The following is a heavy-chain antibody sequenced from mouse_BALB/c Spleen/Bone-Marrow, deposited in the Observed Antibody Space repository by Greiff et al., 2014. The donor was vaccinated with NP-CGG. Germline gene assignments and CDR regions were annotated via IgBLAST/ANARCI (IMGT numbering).Heavy chain of an antibody. D-gene: IGHD1-1*01. V-gene: IGHV14-3*02. J-gene: IGHJ3*01. CDR1: GFNIKDTY. CDR2: IDPANGNT. CDR3: AADCDGSSWGFAY. Sequence: EVQLQQSGAELVKPGASVKLSCTASGFNIKDTYMHWVKQRPEQGLEWIGRIDPANGNTKYDPKFQGKATITADTSSNTAYLQLRSVTSEDSGVDYCAADCDGSSWGFAYWGQGTLVTGAA.